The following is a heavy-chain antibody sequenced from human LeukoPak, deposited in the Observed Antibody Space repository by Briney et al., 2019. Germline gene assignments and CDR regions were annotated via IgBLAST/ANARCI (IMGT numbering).Heavy chain of an antibody. CDR2: IYYSGST. Sequence: SQTLSLTCTVSGGSISSGGYYWSWIRQHPGKGLEWIGYIYYSGSTYYNPSLKSRVTISVDTSKNQFSLKLSSVTAADTAVYYCARDRSPYYGSGKVYYFDYWGQGTLVTVSS. V-gene: IGHV4-31*03. CDR3: ARDRSPYYGSGKVYYFDY. J-gene: IGHJ4*02. D-gene: IGHD3-10*01. CDR1: GGSISSGGYY.